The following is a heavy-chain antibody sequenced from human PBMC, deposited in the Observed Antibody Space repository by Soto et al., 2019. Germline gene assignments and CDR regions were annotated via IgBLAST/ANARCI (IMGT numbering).Heavy chain of an antibody. CDR3: ARYRVSGSGSATFDY. D-gene: IGHD3-10*01. Sequence: GGSLRLSCAASGFTFSSYGTHWVRQAPGKGLEWVAVISYDGSNKYYADSVKGRFTISRDNSKNTLYLQMNSLRAADTAVYYCARYRVSGSGSATFDYWGQGTLVTVPQ. CDR1: GFTFSSYG. V-gene: IGHV3-30*03. J-gene: IGHJ4*02. CDR2: ISYDGSNK.